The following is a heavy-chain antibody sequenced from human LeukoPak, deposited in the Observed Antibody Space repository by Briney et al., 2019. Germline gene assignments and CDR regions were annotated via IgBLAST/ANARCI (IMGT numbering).Heavy chain of an antibody. J-gene: IGHJ4*02. CDR3: AREGGIDY. CDR1: GGSISSSSYY. Sequence: KPSETLSLTCTVSGGSISSSSYYWGWIRQPPGKGLEWIGSIYYSGSTYYNPSLKSRVTISVDTSKNQFSLKLSSVTAADAAVYYCAREGGIDYWGQGTLVTVSS. D-gene: IGHD1-26*01. CDR2: IYYSGST. V-gene: IGHV4-39*02.